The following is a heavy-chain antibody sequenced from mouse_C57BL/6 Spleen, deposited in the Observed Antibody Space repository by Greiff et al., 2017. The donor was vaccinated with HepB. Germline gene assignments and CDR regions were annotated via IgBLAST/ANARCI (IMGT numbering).Heavy chain of an antibody. Sequence: VQLKQSGPELVKPGASVKISCKASGYSFTDYNMNWVKQSNGKSLEWIGVINPNYGTTSYNQKFKGKATLTVDQSSSTAYMQLKSLTSEDSAVYYCARFYYSNYGGFYYAMDYWGQGTSVTVSS. CDR3: ARFYYSNYGGFYYAMDY. CDR1: GYSFTDYN. J-gene: IGHJ4*01. CDR2: INPNYGTT. D-gene: IGHD2-5*01. V-gene: IGHV1-39*01.